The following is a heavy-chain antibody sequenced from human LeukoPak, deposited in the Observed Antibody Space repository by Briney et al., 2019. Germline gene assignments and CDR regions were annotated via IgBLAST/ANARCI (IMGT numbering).Heavy chain of an antibody. J-gene: IGHJ5*02. Sequence: ASVKVSCKTSGYPFTSFGINWVRQAPGQGLEWMGWISAYNGDTNYAQNLQGRATMTTDTSTNTAYMELRSLRSDDTAVYYCARGHIVGASNWFDPWGQGTLATVSS. V-gene: IGHV1-18*01. D-gene: IGHD1-26*01. CDR1: GYPFTSFG. CDR3: ARGHIVGASNWFDP. CDR2: ISAYNGDT.